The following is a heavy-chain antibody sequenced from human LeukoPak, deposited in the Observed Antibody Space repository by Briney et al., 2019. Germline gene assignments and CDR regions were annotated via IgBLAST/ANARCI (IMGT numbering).Heavy chain of an antibody. CDR3: ARVSVAGQFYYYYYYMDV. Sequence: GGSLRLSCAASGFTFSSYGMSWVRQAPGKGLEWVSAISGSGGSTYYADSVKGRFTISRDNSKNTLYLQMNSLRAEDTAVYYCARVSVAGQFYYYYYYMDVWGKGTTVTISS. D-gene: IGHD6-19*01. CDR2: ISGSGGST. CDR1: GFTFSSYG. V-gene: IGHV3-23*01. J-gene: IGHJ6*03.